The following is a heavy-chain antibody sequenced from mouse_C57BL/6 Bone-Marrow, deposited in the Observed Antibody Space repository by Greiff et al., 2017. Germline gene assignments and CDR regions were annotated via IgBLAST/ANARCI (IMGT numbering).Heavy chain of an antibody. CDR2: FHPYNDDT. CDR1: GYTFTTYP. CDR3: ARGYYDFYYFDY. Sequence: VQLQQSGAELVKPGASVKLSCKASGYTFTTYPIEWMKQNHGKSLEWIGNFHPYNDDTKYNEKFKGKASLTVEKSSSTVYLDLSRLTSDDSAVYYCARGYYDFYYFDYWGQGTTLTVSS. J-gene: IGHJ2*01. D-gene: IGHD2-4*01. V-gene: IGHV1-47*01.